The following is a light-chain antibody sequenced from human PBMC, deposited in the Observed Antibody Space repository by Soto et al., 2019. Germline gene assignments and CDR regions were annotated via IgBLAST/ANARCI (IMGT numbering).Light chain of an antibody. J-gene: IGLJ1*01. Sequence: QSVLTQPPSVSAAPGQKVTFSCSGSSSNIGKNYVSWYQQVPGTAPKLLIYEDNKRRSGIPDRFSGSKSGTSATLGITGLQTGDEANYYCRTWDSSLSLFVFGTRTKVTVL. V-gene: IGLV1-51*02. CDR3: RTWDSSLSLFV. CDR1: SSNIGKNY. CDR2: EDN.